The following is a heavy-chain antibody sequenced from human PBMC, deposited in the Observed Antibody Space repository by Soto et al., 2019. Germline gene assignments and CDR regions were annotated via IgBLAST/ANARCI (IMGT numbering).Heavy chain of an antibody. CDR3: ERLRILEWLPNSYYYYYGMDV. CDR2: IKHDGSEK. J-gene: IGHJ6*02. D-gene: IGHD3-3*01. V-gene: IGHV3-7*03. CDR1: GFTFSSYW. Sequence: EVQLVESGGGLVQPGGSVRLSCAASGFTFSSYWMSWVRKAPGKGREWVANIKHDGSEKYYVDSVKGRFIISRTNANNSLYLQMNRLIAQDTAVYSCERLRILEWLPNSYYYYYGMDVGGQGTTVTVSS.